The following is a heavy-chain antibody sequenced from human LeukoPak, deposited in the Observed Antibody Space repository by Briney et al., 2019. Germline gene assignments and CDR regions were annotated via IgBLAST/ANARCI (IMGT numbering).Heavy chain of an antibody. V-gene: IGHV3-23*01. CDR2: ISGSGGST. J-gene: IGHJ6*03. D-gene: IGHD2-21*02. Sequence: GGSLRLSCAASGFTFSSYAMSWVRQAPGKGLEWVSAISGSGGSTYYADSVKGRFTISRDNSKNTLYLQMNSLRAEDTAVYYCAKGVGDYGYYYYYYMDVWGKGTTVTVSS. CDR3: AKGVGDYGYYYYYYMDV. CDR1: GFTFSSYA.